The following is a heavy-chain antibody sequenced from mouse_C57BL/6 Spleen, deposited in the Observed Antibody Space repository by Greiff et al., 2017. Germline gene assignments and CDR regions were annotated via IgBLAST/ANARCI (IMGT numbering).Heavy chain of an antibody. J-gene: IGHJ4*01. CDR3: AREDLYYYGSSYVGVAMDY. CDR1: GYTFTDYY. V-gene: IGHV1-26*01. CDR2: INPNNGGT. D-gene: IGHD1-1*01. Sequence: EVQLQQSGPELVKPGASVKISCKASGYTFTDYYMNWVKQSHGKSLEWIGDINPNNGGTSYNQKFKGKATLTVDKSSSTAYMELRSLTSEDSAVYYCAREDLYYYGSSYVGVAMDYWGQGTSVTVSS.